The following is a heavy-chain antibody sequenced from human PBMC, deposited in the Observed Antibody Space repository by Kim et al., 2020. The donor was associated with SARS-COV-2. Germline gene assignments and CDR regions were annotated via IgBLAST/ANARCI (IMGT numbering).Heavy chain of an antibody. CDR3: ARAYALVHIGIVVHYCM. D-gene: IGHD2-2*01. CDR2: ISSCGNTI. CDR1: GFTFSSYE. V-gene: IGHV3-48*03. Sequence: GGSSRLSCAASGFTFSSYEMNWVGQAPGKGLEWVSYISSCGNTIFYADSVKGRFTISRDIAENSLYLQMNSLRSEDTAAYYCARAYALVHIGIVVHYCM. J-gene: IGHJ6*01.